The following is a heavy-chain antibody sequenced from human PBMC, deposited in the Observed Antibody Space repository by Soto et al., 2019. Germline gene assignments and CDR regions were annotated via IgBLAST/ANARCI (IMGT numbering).Heavy chain of an antibody. CDR3: AREKKYSGSGSYYSENPA. CDR2: ISSSGSTI. J-gene: IGHJ5*02. Sequence: QVQLVESGGGLVKPGWSLRLSWAAAVFTFSDYYMSWIRQAPGKVLYLVSDISSSGSTIYYEDSGKGRFTSSRYNAKNSLYPPMNSLRAEDTAVYYCAREKKYSGSGSYYSENPAWGQGTLVTVSS. D-gene: IGHD3-10*01. V-gene: IGHV3-11*01. CDR1: VFTFSDYY.